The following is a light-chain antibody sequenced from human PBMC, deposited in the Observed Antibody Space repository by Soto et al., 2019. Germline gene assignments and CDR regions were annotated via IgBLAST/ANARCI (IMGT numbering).Light chain of an antibody. V-gene: IGKV1-39*01. J-gene: IGKJ5*01. CDR2: GAS. CDR1: QRISTY. CDR3: QQSYTTSIT. Sequence: IQMTQSPSSLSASVLDRFTITFRASQRISTYLNWYQQKPGKAPKLLIYGASTLQGGVPSRFSGSGSGTDFTLTISSLQPEDFATYYCQQSYTTSITFGQGTRLEIK.